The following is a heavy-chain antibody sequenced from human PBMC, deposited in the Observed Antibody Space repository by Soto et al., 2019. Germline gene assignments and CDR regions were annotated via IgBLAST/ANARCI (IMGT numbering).Heavy chain of an antibody. Sequence: QVQLVESGGGVVQPGRSLRLSCAASGFTFSSYGMHWVRQAPGKGLEWVVVIWYDGSNKYYADSVKGRFTISRDNSKNTLYLQMNSLRAEDTAVYYCARPRATVTAYYYGMDVWGQGTTVTVSS. J-gene: IGHJ6*02. V-gene: IGHV3-33*01. CDR2: IWYDGSNK. CDR3: ARPRATVTAYYYGMDV. CDR1: GFTFSSYG. D-gene: IGHD4-4*01.